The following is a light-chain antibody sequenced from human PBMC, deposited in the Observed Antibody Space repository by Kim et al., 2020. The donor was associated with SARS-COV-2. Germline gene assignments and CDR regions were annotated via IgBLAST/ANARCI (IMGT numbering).Light chain of an antibody. CDR3: QQSYITPYT. V-gene: IGKV1-39*01. J-gene: IGKJ2*01. CDR2: GAS. Sequence: DIQMTQSPSSLSASVGDRVTIICRASQTIRSYLNWYQQKPGRAPKSLIYGASSLQSGVPSRFSGSESGTDFTLTINSLQPEDFATYYCQQSYITPYTFGQGTKLEI. CDR1: QTIRSY.